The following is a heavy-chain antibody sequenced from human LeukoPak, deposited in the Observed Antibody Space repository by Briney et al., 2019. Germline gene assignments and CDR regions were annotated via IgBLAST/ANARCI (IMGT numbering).Heavy chain of an antibody. CDR1: GGSISSYY. D-gene: IGHD3-10*01. CDR3: ARGDYYGSGSYYRRPFDY. CDR2: IYYSGST. Sequence: SETLSLTCTVSGGSISSYYWSWVRQPPGKGLEWIGYIYYSGSTNYNPSLKSRVTISVDTSKNQFSLKLSSVTAADTAVYYCARGDYYGSGSYYRRPFDYWGQGTLVTVSS. J-gene: IGHJ4*02. V-gene: IGHV4-59*01.